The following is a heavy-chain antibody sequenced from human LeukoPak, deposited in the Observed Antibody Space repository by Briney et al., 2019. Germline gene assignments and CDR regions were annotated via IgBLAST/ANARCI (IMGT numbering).Heavy chain of an antibody. D-gene: IGHD4-17*01. Sequence: ASVKVSCKASGYTFTGYYMHWVRQAPGQGLEWMGWINPNSGGTNYAQKFQGRVTMTRNTSISTAYMELSSLRSDDTAVYYCARDYGDYLNLFDYWGQGTLVTVSS. CDR3: ARDYGDYLNLFDY. CDR1: GYTFTGYY. V-gene: IGHV1-2*02. CDR2: INPNSGGT. J-gene: IGHJ4*02.